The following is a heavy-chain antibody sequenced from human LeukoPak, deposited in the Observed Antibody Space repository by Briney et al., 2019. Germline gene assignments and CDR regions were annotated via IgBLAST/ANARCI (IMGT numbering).Heavy chain of an antibody. Sequence: GRSLRLSCAASGFTFSSYGMHWVRQAPGKGLEWVAVISYDGSNKYYADSVKGRFTISRDNSKNTLYLQMNSLRAEDTAVYYCAKGGYWLSPSGPGFQPWEYWGQGTLVTVSS. CDR2: ISYDGSNK. CDR3: AKGGYWLSPSGPGFQPWEY. CDR1: GFTFSSYG. D-gene: IGHD3-9*01. V-gene: IGHV3-30*18. J-gene: IGHJ4*02.